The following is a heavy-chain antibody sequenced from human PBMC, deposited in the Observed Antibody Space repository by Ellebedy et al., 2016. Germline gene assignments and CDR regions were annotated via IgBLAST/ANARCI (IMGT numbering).Heavy chain of an antibody. Sequence: SVKVSXXASGYTFTSYAISWVRQAPGQGLEWIGRIIPILGIANYAQKFQGRVTITADKSTSTAYMELSSLRSEDTAVYYCAAQYSSGWEPLYFDYWGQGTLVTVSS. CDR3: AAQYSSGWEPLYFDY. CDR2: IIPILGIA. CDR1: GYTFTSYA. V-gene: IGHV1-69*04. J-gene: IGHJ4*02. D-gene: IGHD6-19*01.